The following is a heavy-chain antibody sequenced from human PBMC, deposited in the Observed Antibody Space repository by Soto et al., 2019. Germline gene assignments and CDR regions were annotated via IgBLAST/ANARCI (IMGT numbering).Heavy chain of an antibody. Sequence: GGSLRLSCTGSGFTFGDYAMSWSRQAPGKGLEWVGVIRSKAYGETTDYAASVRGRFTILRDDSKSIAYLQMNSLQSEDTGVYYCTKYTYTSRYSYFGMDVWGHGTTVTVSS. J-gene: IGHJ6*02. CDR1: GFTFGDYA. D-gene: IGHD2-2*01. V-gene: IGHV3-49*03. CDR2: IRSKAYGETT. CDR3: TKYTYTSRYSYFGMDV.